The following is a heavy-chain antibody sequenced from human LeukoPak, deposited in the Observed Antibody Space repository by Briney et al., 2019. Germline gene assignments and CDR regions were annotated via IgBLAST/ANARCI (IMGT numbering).Heavy chain of an antibody. V-gene: IGHV3-23*01. Sequence: GGSLRLSCAASGFTFSSYAMSWVRQAPGKGLEWVSAISGSGGSTYYADSVKGRFTISRDNSKNTLYLQMNSLRAEDTAVYHCAKDQQLGDYYYGMDVWGQGTTVTVSS. J-gene: IGHJ6*02. CDR3: AKDQQLGDYYYGMDV. D-gene: IGHD6-13*01. CDR2: ISGSGGST. CDR1: GFTFSSYA.